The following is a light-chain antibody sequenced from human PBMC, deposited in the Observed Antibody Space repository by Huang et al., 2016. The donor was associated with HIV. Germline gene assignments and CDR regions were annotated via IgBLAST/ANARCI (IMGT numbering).Light chain of an antibody. CDR2: DAS. J-gene: IGKJ3*01. CDR1: QSVSTY. Sequence: EIVLTQSPATLSLSPGERATLPCRASQSVSTYLAWYQQKPGQAPRLLIYDASNRATGIPARFSGSGSGTDFTLTISNLEPEDFAVYYCQQRSRWPPGFGPGTKVDVK. V-gene: IGKV3-11*01. CDR3: QQRSRWPPG.